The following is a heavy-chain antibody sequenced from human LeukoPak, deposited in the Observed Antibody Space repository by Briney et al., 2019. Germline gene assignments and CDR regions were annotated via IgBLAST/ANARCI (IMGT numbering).Heavy chain of an antibody. Sequence: GGSLRLSCAASGFTFSSYSMNWVRQAPGKWLEWVSSISSSSSYIYYADSVKGRFTISRDNAKNSLYLQMNSLRAEDTAVYYGAGDRCVPGCLDAFDLWGQGTMVTVSS. J-gene: IGHJ3*01. D-gene: IGHD2-15*01. CDR1: GFTFSSYS. CDR2: ISSSSSYI. CDR3: AGDRCVPGCLDAFDL. V-gene: IGHV3-21*01.